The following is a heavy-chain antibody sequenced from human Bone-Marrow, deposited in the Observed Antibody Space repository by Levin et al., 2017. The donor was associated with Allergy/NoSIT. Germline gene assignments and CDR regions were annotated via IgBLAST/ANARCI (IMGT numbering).Heavy chain of an antibody. CDR2: INPNSGGT. J-gene: IGHJ5*02. V-gene: IGHV1-2*02. Sequence: GESLKISCKASGYTFTGYYMHWVRQAPGQGLEWMGWINPNSGGTNYAQKFQGRVTMTRDTSISTAYMELSRLRSDDTAVYYCARDLVVVTAIPYNWFDPWGQGTLVTVSS. CDR3: ARDLVVVTAIPYNWFDP. CDR1: GYTFTGYY. D-gene: IGHD2-21*02.